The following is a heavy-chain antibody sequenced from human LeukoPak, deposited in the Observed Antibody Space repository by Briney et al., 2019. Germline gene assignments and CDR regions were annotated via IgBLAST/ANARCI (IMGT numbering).Heavy chain of an antibody. CDR3: ARAARFYGSSGAHAFDI. Sequence: GGSLRLACVASGFTFSNYDMHWVRQGTGRGLEWVSGIGTGGDTHYPDSVKGRFTISRENAKNSLYLQMNSLRVGDTAMYYCARAARFYGSSGAHAFDIWGQGTMVTVS. J-gene: IGHJ3*02. CDR2: IGTGGDT. CDR1: GFTFSNYD. D-gene: IGHD3-22*01. V-gene: IGHV3-13*01.